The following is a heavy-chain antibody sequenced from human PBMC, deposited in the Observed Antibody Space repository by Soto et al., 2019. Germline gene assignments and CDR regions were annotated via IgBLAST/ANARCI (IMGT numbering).Heavy chain of an antibody. V-gene: IGHV1-69*01. CDR2: IIPIFGTA. J-gene: IGHJ5*02. D-gene: IGHD2-21*02. CDR1: GGTFSSYA. Sequence: QVQLVQSGAEVKKPGSSVKVSCKASGGTFSSYAISWVRQAPGQGLEWMGGIIPIFGTANYAQKFQGRVTITADESTSTAYMELSSLRSEDTAVYYGATYLHLAYCGGDCYSYWFDPWGQGTLVTVSS. CDR3: ATYLHLAYCGGDCYSYWFDP.